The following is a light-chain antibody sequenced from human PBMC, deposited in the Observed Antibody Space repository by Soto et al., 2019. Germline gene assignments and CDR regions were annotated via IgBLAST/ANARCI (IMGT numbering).Light chain of an antibody. Sequence: QSVLTQPPSSSASPGESARLTCTLPSDINVGCYNIYWYQQKPGSPPRYLLYYYSDSDKGQGSGVPSRFSGSKDASANTGILLISGLQSEDEADYYCMIWPSNPVFGGGTQLTVL. CDR1: SDINVGCYN. V-gene: IGLV5-37*01. CDR2: YYSDSDK. J-gene: IGLJ2*01. CDR3: MIWPSNPV.